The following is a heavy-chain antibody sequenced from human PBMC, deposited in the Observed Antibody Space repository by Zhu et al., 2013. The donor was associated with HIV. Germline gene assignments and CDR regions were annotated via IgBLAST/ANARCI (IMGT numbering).Heavy chain of an antibody. CDR3: ARASGSGSYNYYYYYGMDV. J-gene: IGHJ6*02. CDR1: GGTFSSYA. CDR2: IIPIFGTA. Sequence: QVQLVQSGAEVKKPGSSVKVSCKASGGTFSSYAISWVRQAPGQGLEWMGGIIPIFGTANYAQKFQGRVTITADESTSTAYMELSSLRSEDTAVYYCARASGSGSYNYYYYYGMDVWGQGTTVTVSS. D-gene: IGHD3-10*01. V-gene: IGHV1-69*01.